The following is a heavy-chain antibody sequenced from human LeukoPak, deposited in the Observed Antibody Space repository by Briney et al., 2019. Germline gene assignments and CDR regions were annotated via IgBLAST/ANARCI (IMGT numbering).Heavy chain of an antibody. Sequence: PSETLSLTCAVYGGSFSGYYWSWIRQPPGKGLEWIGEINHSGSTNYNPSLKSRVTISVDTSKSQFSLKLSSVTAADTAVYYCARGRAAADYWGQGTLVTVSS. CDR2: INHSGST. J-gene: IGHJ4*02. CDR3: ARGRAAADY. D-gene: IGHD6-13*01. CDR1: GGSFSGYY. V-gene: IGHV4-34*01.